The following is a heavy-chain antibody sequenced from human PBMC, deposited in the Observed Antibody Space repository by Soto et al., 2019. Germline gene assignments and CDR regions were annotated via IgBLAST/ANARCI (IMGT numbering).Heavy chain of an antibody. Sequence: QVQLQESGPGLVKPSETLSLSCNVSGGSISSSYWNWIRQSPGKGLEWIGYIYYTGSSSNNPSLRSRVTISLDTSKNHFSLNLRSVTAADTAVYYCARGRATTNRFDCWGQGTLVTVSS. D-gene: IGHD1-26*01. CDR3: ARGRATTNRFDC. J-gene: IGHJ4*02. CDR1: GGSISSSY. V-gene: IGHV4-59*01. CDR2: IYYTGSS.